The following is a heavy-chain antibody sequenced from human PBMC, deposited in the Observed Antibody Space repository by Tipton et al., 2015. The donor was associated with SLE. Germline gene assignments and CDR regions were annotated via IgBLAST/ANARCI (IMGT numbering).Heavy chain of an antibody. D-gene: IGHD2-15*01. CDR2: IYYSGST. Sequence: LRLSCTVSGGSISSGGYYWSWIRQHPGKGLEWIGYIYYSGSTNYNPSLKSRVTISVDTSKNQFSLKLSSVTAADTAVYYCARGYCSGGSCWITPRYWGQGTLVTVSS. V-gene: IGHV4-61*08. CDR3: ARGYCSGGSCWITPRY. J-gene: IGHJ4*02. CDR1: GGSISSGGYY.